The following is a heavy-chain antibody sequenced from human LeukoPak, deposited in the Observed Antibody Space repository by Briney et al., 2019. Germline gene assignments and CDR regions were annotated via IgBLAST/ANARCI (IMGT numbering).Heavy chain of an antibody. V-gene: IGHV3-7*03. Sequence: PGGSLRLSCVVSGFTFSSHWMSWVRQAPGKGLEWVANIKEDGSEKYYVDSVKGRFTISRDNAKKSLYLQMNSLRAEDTAVYYCAKAMGLLRYFDWPRSVDYWGQGTLVTVSS. D-gene: IGHD3-9*01. CDR1: GFTFSSHW. J-gene: IGHJ4*02. CDR3: AKAMGLLRYFDWPRSVDY. CDR2: IKEDGSEK.